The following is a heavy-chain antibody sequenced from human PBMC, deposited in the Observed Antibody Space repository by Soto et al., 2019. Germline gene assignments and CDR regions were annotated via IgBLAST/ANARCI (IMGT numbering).Heavy chain of an antibody. CDR2: ISYDGSNK. CDR3: AKGSDWNYLNPDY. J-gene: IGHJ4*02. Sequence: QVQLVESGGGVVQPGRSLILCCAASGFTFSSYGMHWVRQAPGKGLEWVAVISYDGSNKYYADSVKGRFTISRDNSKNTLYLQMNSLRAEDTAVYYCAKGSDWNYLNPDYWGQGTLVTVSS. CDR1: GFTFSSYG. V-gene: IGHV3-30*18. D-gene: IGHD1-7*01.